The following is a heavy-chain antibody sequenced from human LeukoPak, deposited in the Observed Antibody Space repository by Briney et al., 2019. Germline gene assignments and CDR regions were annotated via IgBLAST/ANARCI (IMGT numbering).Heavy chain of an antibody. J-gene: IGHJ4*02. CDR1: GFTFSNAW. CDR2: ISGSGGST. V-gene: IGHV3-23*01. CDR3: ANYCNWGFSTSCYSIFGRVDY. D-gene: IGHD2-2*02. Sequence: PGGSLRLSCAASGFTFSNAWMSWVRQAPGKGLEWVSAISGSGGSTYYADSVKGRFTISRDNSKNTLYLQMNSLRAEDTAVYYCANYCNWGFSTSCYSIFGRVDYWGQGTLVTVSS.